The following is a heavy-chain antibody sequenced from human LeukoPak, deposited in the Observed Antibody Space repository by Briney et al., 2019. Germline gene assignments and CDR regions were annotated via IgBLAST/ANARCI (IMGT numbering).Heavy chain of an antibody. CDR2: IKQDGSEK. D-gene: IGHD2-15*01. CDR3: ATDRGPNTFDY. V-gene: IGHV3-7*03. J-gene: IGHJ4*02. Sequence: GGSLRLSCAASGFTFSSYWMSWVRQAPGKGLEWVANIKQDGSEKYYVDSVKGRFTISRDNAKNSLYLQMNSLRAEDTAVYYCATDRGPNTFDYWGQGALVTVSS. CDR1: GFTFSSYW.